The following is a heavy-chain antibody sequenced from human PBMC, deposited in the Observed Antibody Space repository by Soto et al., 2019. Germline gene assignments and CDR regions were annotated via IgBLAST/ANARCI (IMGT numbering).Heavy chain of an antibody. Sequence: EVQLVESGGGLIHPGGSLRLSCAASGFTVSSNYMSWVRQAPGKGLEWVSVIYRGDSTYYADSVKGRFTISRDNSKNTLYLQMNSRRAEDTAVYYCARNYYDSGGGFDYWGQGTLVTVSS. CDR1: GFTVSSNY. V-gene: IGHV3-53*01. D-gene: IGHD3-22*01. J-gene: IGHJ4*02. CDR2: IYRGDST. CDR3: ARNYYDSGGGFDY.